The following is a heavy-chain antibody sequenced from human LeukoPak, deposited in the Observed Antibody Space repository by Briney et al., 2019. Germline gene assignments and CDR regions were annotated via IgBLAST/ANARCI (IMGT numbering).Heavy chain of an antibody. V-gene: IGHV1-69*13. CDR1: GGTFSSYA. Sequence: SVKVSCKASGGTFSSYAISWVRQAPGQGLEWMGGIIPIFGTANYAQKFQGRVTITADESTSTAYMELSSLRSEDTAVYYCARGIGRDYYGSGSYLNHWGQGTLVTVSS. D-gene: IGHD3-10*01. J-gene: IGHJ5*02. CDR2: IIPIFGTA. CDR3: ARGIGRDYYGSGSYLNH.